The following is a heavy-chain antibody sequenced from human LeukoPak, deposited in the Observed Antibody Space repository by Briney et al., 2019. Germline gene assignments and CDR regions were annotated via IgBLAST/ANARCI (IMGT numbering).Heavy chain of an antibody. D-gene: IGHD2-15*01. J-gene: IGHJ4*02. CDR2: NYDSNGPS. V-gene: IGHV3-23*01. CDR1: GFNVGSYS. Sequence: GFLRLSCASSGFNVGSYSMRLGRPASGEGVQLVSHNYDSNGPSYPSDSVKGRFTISRDNSKNMLYLQMNILRAEDTAIYYCARETSGYCDGGTCYSFHYFDHWGQGVLVTVSS. CDR3: ARETSGYCDGGTCYSFHYFDH.